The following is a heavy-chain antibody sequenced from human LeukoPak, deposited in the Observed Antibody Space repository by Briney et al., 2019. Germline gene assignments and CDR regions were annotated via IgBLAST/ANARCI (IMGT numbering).Heavy chain of an antibody. CDR3: ARESLIEYYFDY. D-gene: IGHD2/OR15-2a*01. CDR2: ISYDGSNK. Sequence: GGSLRLSCAASGFTFSSYAMHWVRQAPGKGLEGVAVISYDGSNKYYADSVKGRFTISRDNSKNTLYLQMNSLRAEDTAVYYCARESLIEYYFDYWGQGTLVTVSS. V-gene: IGHV3-30*01. CDR1: GFTFSSYA. J-gene: IGHJ4*02.